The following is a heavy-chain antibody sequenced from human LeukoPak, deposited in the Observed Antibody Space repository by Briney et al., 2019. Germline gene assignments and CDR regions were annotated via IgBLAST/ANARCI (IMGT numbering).Heavy chain of an antibody. V-gene: IGHV1-2*06. D-gene: IGHD4-17*01. CDR2: INPNTGGT. CDR3: AKETALDGDYSFDY. J-gene: IGHJ4*02. CDR1: GYTFTSYG. Sequence: GASVKVSCKASGYTFTSYGISWVRQAPGQGLEWMGRINPNTGGTYYAQKFQGRVTMTRDTSISTAYMELSRLRSDDTAVYYCAKETALDGDYSFDYWGQGTLVTVSS.